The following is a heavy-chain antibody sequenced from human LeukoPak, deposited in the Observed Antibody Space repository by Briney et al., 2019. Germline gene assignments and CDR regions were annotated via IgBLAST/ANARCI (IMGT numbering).Heavy chain of an antibody. CDR3: AGGTYSMTTVD. CDR2: ISSSSSTI. CDR1: GFTFSNYS. J-gene: IGHJ3*01. D-gene: IGHD4-17*01. V-gene: IGHV3-48*01. Sequence: PGGSLRLSCAASGFTFSNYSMNWVRQAPGKGLEWVSYISSSSSTIYYADSVKGRFTISRDNAKNSLYLQMNSLRAEDTAVYYCAGGTYSMTTVDWGQGTMVTVSS.